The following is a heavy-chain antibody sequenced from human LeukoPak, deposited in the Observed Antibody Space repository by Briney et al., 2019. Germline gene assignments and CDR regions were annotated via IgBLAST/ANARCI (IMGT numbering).Heavy chain of an antibody. CDR3: ARVKRGGYYFDY. D-gene: IGHD3-10*01. V-gene: IGHV4-39*07. CDR1: GGSISSSSYY. CDR2: IYYSGST. Sequence: SETLSLTCTVSGGSISSSSYYWGWIRQPPGKGLEWIGSIYYSGSTYYNPSLKSRVTISVDTSKNQFSLKLSSVTAADTAVYYCARVKRGGYYFDYWGQGTLVTVSS. J-gene: IGHJ4*02.